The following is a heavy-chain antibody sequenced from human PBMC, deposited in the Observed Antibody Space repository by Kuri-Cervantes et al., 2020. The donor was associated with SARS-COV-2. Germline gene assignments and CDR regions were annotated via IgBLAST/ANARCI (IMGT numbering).Heavy chain of an antibody. CDR2: ISGSEYT. CDR3: AKGRTTVTTLHDALDI. J-gene: IGHJ3*02. Sequence: LSLTCAAAGFTFSIYGMSWVRQAPGKSLEWVSGISGSEYTYYADSVKGRFTISRDNPKNTLDLQMNNLRAEDTAIYYCAKGRTTVTTLHDALDIWGQGTMVTVSS. V-gene: IGHV3-23*01. D-gene: IGHD4-17*01. CDR1: GFTFSIYG.